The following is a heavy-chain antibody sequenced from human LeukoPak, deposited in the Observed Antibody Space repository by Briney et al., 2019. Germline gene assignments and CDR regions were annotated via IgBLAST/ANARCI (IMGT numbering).Heavy chain of an antibody. D-gene: IGHD6-13*01. Sequence: SETLSLTCAVYGGSFSGYYWSWIRQPPGKGLEWIGEINHSGSTNYNPSLKSRVTISVDTSKNQFSLKLSSVTAADTAVYYCARVSRGSPGIAAAGTDGMDVWGQGTTVTVSS. V-gene: IGHV4-34*01. CDR3: ARVSRGSPGIAAAGTDGMDV. CDR2: INHSGST. CDR1: GGSFSGYY. J-gene: IGHJ6*02.